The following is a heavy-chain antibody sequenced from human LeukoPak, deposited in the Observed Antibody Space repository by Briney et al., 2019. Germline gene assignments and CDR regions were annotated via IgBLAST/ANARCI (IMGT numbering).Heavy chain of an antibody. J-gene: IGHJ4*02. V-gene: IGHV1-24*01. CDR1: GYTLTELS. CDR2: FDPEDGET. CDR3: ASHYGSGSYYFPY. D-gene: IGHD3-10*01. Sequence: EASVKVSCKVSGYTLTELSMHWVRQAPGKGLEWIGGFDPEDGETIYAQKFQGRVTMTEDTSTDTAYMELSSLRSEDTAVYYCASHYGSGSYYFPYWGQGTLVTVSS.